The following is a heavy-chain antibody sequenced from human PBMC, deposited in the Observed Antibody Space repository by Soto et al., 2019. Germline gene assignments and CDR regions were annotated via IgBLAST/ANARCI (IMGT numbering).Heavy chain of an antibody. D-gene: IGHD6-13*01. Sequence: PGGSLRLSCAASGFTFSSYAMSWVRQAPGKGLEWVSAISGSGGSTYYADSVKGRFTISRDNSKNTLYLQMNSLRAEDTAVYYCAKDRTIAAAGTYSYGMDGWGQGTTVTVSS. CDR1: GFTFSSYA. V-gene: IGHV3-23*01. CDR2: ISGSGGST. CDR3: AKDRTIAAAGTYSYGMDG. J-gene: IGHJ6*02.